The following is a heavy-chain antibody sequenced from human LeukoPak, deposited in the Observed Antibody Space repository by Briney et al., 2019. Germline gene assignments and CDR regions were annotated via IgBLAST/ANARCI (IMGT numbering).Heavy chain of an antibody. CDR1: RFTYSGYA. V-gene: IGHV3-30*17. CDR3: ARDHPNRYCSGGSCYSENYYYYGMDV. D-gene: IGHD2-15*01. Sequence: GESLRLSWAASRFTYSGYAIHWVRQAPGKGLEWVAVISYDGSNKYYADSVKGRFTISRDNSKNTLYLQMNSLRAEDTAVYYCARDHPNRYCSGGSCYSENYYYYGMDVWGQGTTVTVSS. J-gene: IGHJ6*02. CDR2: ISYDGSNK.